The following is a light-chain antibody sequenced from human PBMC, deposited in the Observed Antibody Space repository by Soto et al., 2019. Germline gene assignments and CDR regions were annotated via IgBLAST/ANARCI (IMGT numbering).Light chain of an antibody. CDR2: GNT. V-gene: IGLV1-40*01. Sequence: QSVLTQPPSVSGAPGQRVTISCTGSSSNIGAGYDVHWYQQLPGTAPKLHIYGNTNRPSGVPDRLSASKTGTSASLAITGLQTEDEADYYCQSYDSSLSAVVFGGGTQLTVL. J-gene: IGLJ2*01. CDR1: SSNIGAGYD. CDR3: QSYDSSLSAVV.